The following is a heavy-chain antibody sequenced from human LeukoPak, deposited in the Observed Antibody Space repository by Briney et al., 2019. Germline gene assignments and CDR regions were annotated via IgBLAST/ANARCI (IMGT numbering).Heavy chain of an antibody. D-gene: IGHD6-25*01. J-gene: IGHJ4*02. CDR1: AFNFSDYG. CDR3: AKVGGRXXFXFDN. CDR2: ITDDGSDK. V-gene: IGHV3-30*18. Sequence: GGSLRLSCAGSAFNFSDYGMDWVRQAPGKGLEWVAVITDDGSDKYYTDSVKGRFSISRDNSKNTLYLQMNSLRPEDTAIYFCAKVGGRXXFXFDNWGQGTVVTVSS.